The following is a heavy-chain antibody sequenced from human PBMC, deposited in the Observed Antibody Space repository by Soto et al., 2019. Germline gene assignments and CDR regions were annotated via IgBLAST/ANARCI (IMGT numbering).Heavy chain of an antibody. CDR2: IWYDGSNK. J-gene: IGHJ6*02. V-gene: IGHV3-33*01. CDR1: GFTFSSYG. Sequence: LRLSCAASGFTFSSYGMHWVRQAPGKGLEWVAVIWYDGSNKYYADSVKGRFTISRDNSKNTLYLQMNSLRAEDTAVYYCARDASIAARPYYGMDVWGQGTTVTVSS. CDR3: ARDASIAARPYYGMDV. D-gene: IGHD6-6*01.